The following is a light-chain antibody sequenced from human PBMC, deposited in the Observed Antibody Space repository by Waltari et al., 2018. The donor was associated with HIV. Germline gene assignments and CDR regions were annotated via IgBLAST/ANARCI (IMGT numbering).Light chain of an antibody. CDR1: SSTIGADYD. CDR2: GNK. CDR3: QSYDISLSASVV. V-gene: IGLV1-40*01. Sequence: QSMLTQPPSVSGAPGQRVTISCTGSSSTIGADYDVPWYQQIPGTAPKLLISGNKNRPSGVPDRFSASKSGTSAPLTISGLQAEDEADYFCQSYDISLSASVVFGGGTRLTVL. J-gene: IGLJ2*01.